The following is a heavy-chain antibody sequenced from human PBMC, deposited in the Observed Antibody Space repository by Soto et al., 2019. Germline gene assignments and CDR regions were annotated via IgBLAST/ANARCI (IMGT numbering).Heavy chain of an antibody. Sequence: PSETLSLTCTVSGGSISSYYWSWIRQPPGKGLEWIGYIYYSGSTNYNPSLKSRVTISVDTSKNQFSLKLSSVTAADTAVYYCARAGGRDGYNLAYYFDYWGQGTLVTVSS. D-gene: IGHD1-1*01. V-gene: IGHV4-59*01. CDR1: GGSISSYY. CDR2: IYYSGST. J-gene: IGHJ4*02. CDR3: ARAGGRDGYNLAYYFDY.